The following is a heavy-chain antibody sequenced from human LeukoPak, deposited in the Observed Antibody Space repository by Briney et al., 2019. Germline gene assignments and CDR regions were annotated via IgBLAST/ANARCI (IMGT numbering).Heavy chain of an antibody. J-gene: IGHJ3*02. V-gene: IGHV3-23*01. D-gene: IGHD3-10*01. Sequence: GGSLRLSCAASGFTVSSNYMSWVRQAPGKGLEWVSAISGSGGSTYYADSVKGRFTISRDNSKNTLYLQMNSLRAEDTAVYYCAKSSTTLLWFGELLDAFDIWGQGTMVTVSS. CDR3: AKSSTTLLWFGELLDAFDI. CDR1: GFTVSSNY. CDR2: ISGSGGST.